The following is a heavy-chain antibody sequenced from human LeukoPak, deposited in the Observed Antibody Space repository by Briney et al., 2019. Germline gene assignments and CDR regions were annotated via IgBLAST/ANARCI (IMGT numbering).Heavy chain of an antibody. V-gene: IGHV3-21*01. Sequence: GGSLRLSCAASGFTFRRYSMNWVRQAPGKGLEWVSSINSDSNYIYYADSVQGRFTISRDNAKNSLYLQMNSLRAEDKAVYYCAVAYYYGSGDAFDIWGQGTKVTVSS. D-gene: IGHD3-10*01. J-gene: IGHJ3*02. CDR2: INSDSNYI. CDR3: AVAYYYGSGDAFDI. CDR1: GFTFRRYS.